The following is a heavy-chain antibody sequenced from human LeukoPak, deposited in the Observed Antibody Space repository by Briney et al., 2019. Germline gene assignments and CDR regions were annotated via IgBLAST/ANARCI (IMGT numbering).Heavy chain of an antibody. Sequence: PSETLSLTCTVSDASINGHYWSWIRQSPGKGLEWTGYVFYSGSTNYNPSFTSRVTISLDTSKNQVSLRLISVTAADTAVYYCAREIAAAFAIWGQGTLVTVSS. CDR1: DASINGHY. D-gene: IGHD2-2*01. J-gene: IGHJ4*02. CDR3: AREIAAAFAI. CDR2: VFYSGST. V-gene: IGHV4-59*11.